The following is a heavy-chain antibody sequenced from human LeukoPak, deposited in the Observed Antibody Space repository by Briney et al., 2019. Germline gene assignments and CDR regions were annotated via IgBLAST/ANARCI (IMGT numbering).Heavy chain of an antibody. J-gene: IGHJ5*02. CDR3: ARGQQWGDYNYFDP. CDR2: INPNSGGT. Sequence: ASVKVSCKASGYTFTGYYMHWVRQAPGQGLEWMGWINPNSGGTNYAQKFQGRVTLTRDTSISSAYMELSSLTSDDTALYYCARGQQWGDYNYFDPWGQGTLVTVSS. CDR1: GYTFTGYY. V-gene: IGHV1-2*02. D-gene: IGHD2-21*02.